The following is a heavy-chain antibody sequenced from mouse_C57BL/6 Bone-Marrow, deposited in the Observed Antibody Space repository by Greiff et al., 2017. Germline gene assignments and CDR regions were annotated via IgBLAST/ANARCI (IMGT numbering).Heavy chain of an antibody. D-gene: IGHD2-1*01. J-gene: IGHJ2*01. Sequence: QVQLQQSGAELVRPGTSVKMSCKASGYTFTNYWIGWAKQRPGHGLEWIGDIYPGGGYTNYNEKFKGQAILTADKSSSTAYMQFSSLTSEDSAIYYCAVHYGNYVFFDYWGQGTTLTVSS. CDR1: GYTFTNYW. CDR2: IYPGGGYT. CDR3: AVHYGNYVFFDY. V-gene: IGHV1-63*01.